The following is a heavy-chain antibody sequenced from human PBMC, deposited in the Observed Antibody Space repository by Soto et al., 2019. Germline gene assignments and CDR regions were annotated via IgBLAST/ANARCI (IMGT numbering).Heavy chain of an antibody. Sequence: ASVKVSCKASGYTFTRYYMHGVRQAPGQGLEWMGIINPSGGSTSYAQKFQGRVTMTRDTSTSTVYMELSSLRSEDTAVYYCARDEIVVVITTWHAFDIWGQGTMVTVSS. V-gene: IGHV1-46*01. J-gene: IGHJ3*02. D-gene: IGHD3-22*01. CDR2: INPSGGST. CDR1: GYTFTRYY. CDR3: ARDEIVVVITTWHAFDI.